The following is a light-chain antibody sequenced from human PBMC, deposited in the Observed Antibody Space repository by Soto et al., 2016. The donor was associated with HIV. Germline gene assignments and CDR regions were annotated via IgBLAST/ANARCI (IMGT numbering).Light chain of an antibody. CDR3: QQYDNLST. CDR2: DAS. CDR1: QGIRKD. J-gene: IGKJ5*01. V-gene: IGKV1-33*01. Sequence: DIQMTQSPSSLSASVGDRVTINCRASQGIRKDVGWYQQKPGKAPKLLIYDASNLETGVPSRFSGSGSGTDFTFTISSLQPEDIATYYCQQYDNLSTFGQGTRLEIK.